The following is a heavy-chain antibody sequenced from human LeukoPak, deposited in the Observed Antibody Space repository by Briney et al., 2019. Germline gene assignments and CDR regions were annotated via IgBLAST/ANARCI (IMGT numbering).Heavy chain of an antibody. V-gene: IGHV4-34*01. J-gene: IGHJ6*02. D-gene: IGHD2-15*01. Sequence: SETLSLTCVVYGGSFSGYYWSWIRQPPGKGLEWIGEINHSGSTNYNPSLKSRVTISVDTSKNQFSLKLSSVTAADTAVYYCARGYCSGGSCYGGAAGMDVWGQGTTVTVSS. CDR1: GGSFSGYY. CDR2: INHSGST. CDR3: ARGYCSGGSCYGGAAGMDV.